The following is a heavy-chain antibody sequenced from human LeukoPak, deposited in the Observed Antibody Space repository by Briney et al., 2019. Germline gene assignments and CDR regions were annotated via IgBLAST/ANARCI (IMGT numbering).Heavy chain of an antibody. CDR3: ARGQTSYYHYYGLDV. CDR2: LSPNSGNT. Sequence: ASVKVSCKASGYTFTSYDINWVRQAPGQGLEWMGWLSPNSGNTGYAQKFQGRVTMTRDTSITTAYMELSSLRSEDTAVYYCARGQTSYYHYYGLDVWGQGTTVTVSS. CDR1: GYTFTSYD. V-gene: IGHV1-8*01. J-gene: IGHJ6*02.